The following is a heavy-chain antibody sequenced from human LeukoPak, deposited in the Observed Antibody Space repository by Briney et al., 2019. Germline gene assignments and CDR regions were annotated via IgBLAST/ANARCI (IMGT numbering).Heavy chain of an antibody. CDR1: GGSISSSY. Sequence: SETLSLTCTVSGGSISSSYCSWIRQPAGKGLEWIGRIYTTGSTDSTDFNPSLKRRVTMSVDTSKNQFSLKLGSVTAADTAVYYCAGFGAGSYYWGQGTLVTVSS. D-gene: IGHD3-10*01. CDR3: AGFGAGSYY. CDR2: IYTTGSTDST. V-gene: IGHV4-4*07. J-gene: IGHJ4*02.